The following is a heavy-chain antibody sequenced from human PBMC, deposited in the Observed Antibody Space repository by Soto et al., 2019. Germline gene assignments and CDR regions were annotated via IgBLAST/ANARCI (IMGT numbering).Heavy chain of an antibody. V-gene: IGHV1-2*04. CDR3: ARARGCSGSSRYHDYYYGMNV. Sequence: GSVKVSCKASGYTFTGYYMHWVRQAPGQGLEWMGWINPNSGGTNYAQKFQGWVTMTRDTSISTAYMELSRLRSDDTAVYYCARARGCSGSSRYHDYYYGMNVWGQGTTVTFSS. D-gene: IGHD2-15*01. CDR2: INPNSGGT. J-gene: IGHJ6*02. CDR1: GYTFTGYY.